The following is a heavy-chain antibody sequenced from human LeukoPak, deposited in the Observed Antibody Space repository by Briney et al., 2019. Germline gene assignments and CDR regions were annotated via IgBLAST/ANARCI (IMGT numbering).Heavy chain of an antibody. CDR2: ISSSSSPI. D-gene: IGHD1-26*01. Sequence: GRSLRLSCAASGFTFSSYSINWVRQAPGKGLEWVSYISSSSSPIYYADSVKGRFTISRDNAKNSLYLQMNSLRDEDTAVYYCARDRVGATFFDYWGQGTLVTVSS. CDR1: GFTFSSYS. V-gene: IGHV3-48*02. J-gene: IGHJ4*02. CDR3: ARDRVGATFFDY.